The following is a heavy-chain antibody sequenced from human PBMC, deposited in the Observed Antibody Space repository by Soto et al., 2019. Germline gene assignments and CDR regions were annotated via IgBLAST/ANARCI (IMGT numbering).Heavy chain of an antibody. CDR2: ISYSSTI. Sequence: EVQLVESGGDLVQPGGSLRLSCAASGFTFSSYSMNWVRQAPGKGLEWVSYISYSSTIYYADSVKGRFTISRDNAKNSLYLQMTSLRAEDTAVYYCARDYGDYWDYYYGMDVWGQGTTVTVSS. J-gene: IGHJ6*02. CDR1: GFTFSSYS. CDR3: ARDYGDYWDYYYGMDV. V-gene: IGHV3-48*01. D-gene: IGHD4-17*01.